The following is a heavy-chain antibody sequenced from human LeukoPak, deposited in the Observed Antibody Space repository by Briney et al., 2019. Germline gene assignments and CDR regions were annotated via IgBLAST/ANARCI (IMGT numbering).Heavy chain of an antibody. CDR1: GFTFSSAW. J-gene: IGHJ4*02. CDR3: ARDRGHSGHDLYDY. D-gene: IGHD5-12*01. CDR2: IKQDGSEI. V-gene: IGHV3-7*01. Sequence: PGGSLRLSCAASGFTFSSAWMTWVRQAPGKGLEWVANIKQDGSEIYYVDSVKGRFTISRDTAKDSLYLQMNSLRAEDTAVYYCARDRGHSGHDLYDYWGQGTLVTVSS.